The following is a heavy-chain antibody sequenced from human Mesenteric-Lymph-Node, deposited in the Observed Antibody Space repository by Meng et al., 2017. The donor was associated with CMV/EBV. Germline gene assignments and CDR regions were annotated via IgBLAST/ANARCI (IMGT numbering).Heavy chain of an antibody. CDR2: ISYSGSMI. D-gene: IGHD1-26*01. CDR1: GFSFSTYE. CDR3: AKGEGVEWELLFYFDY. Sequence: GESLKISCAASGFSFSTYEMNWVRQAPGKGLEWVSSISYSGSMIYYADSVKGRFTISRDNAKNTLYLQMNSLRAEDTAVYYCAKGEGVEWELLFYFDYWGQGTLVTVSS. J-gene: IGHJ4*02. V-gene: IGHV3-48*03.